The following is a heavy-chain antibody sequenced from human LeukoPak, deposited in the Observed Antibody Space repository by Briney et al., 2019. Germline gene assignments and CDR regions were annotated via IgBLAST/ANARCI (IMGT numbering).Heavy chain of an antibody. J-gene: IGHJ4*02. Sequence: SETLSLTRTVSGGSISSDYWSWIRQPAGKGLEWIGRIYTSGSTSYNPSLKSRVTMSVDTSKRQISLRLSSVTAADTAVYYCAKEGYDSSGYYAFGYWGQGTLVTVSS. CDR1: GGSISSDY. CDR2: IYTSGST. D-gene: IGHD3-22*01. CDR3: AKEGYDSSGYYAFGY. V-gene: IGHV4-4*07.